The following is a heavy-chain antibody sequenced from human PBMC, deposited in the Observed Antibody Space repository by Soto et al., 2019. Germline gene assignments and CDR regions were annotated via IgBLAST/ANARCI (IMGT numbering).Heavy chain of an antibody. V-gene: IGHV3-30*18. D-gene: IGHD6-19*01. CDR1: GFTFSSYG. Sequence: QVQLVESGGGVVQPGRSLRLSCAASGFTFSSYGMHWVRQAPGKGLEWVAVISYDGSNKYYADSVKGRFTITRDNAKNTMYLHMNSLRAEDTAVYYCAQDKASRAVGGGVTDYWGQGTLVTVSS. CDR3: AQDKASRAVGGGVTDY. J-gene: IGHJ4*02. CDR2: ISYDGSNK.